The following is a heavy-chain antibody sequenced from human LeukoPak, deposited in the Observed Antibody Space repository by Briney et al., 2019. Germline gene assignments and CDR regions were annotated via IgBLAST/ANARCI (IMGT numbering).Heavy chain of an antibody. Sequence: PAGGSLRLSCAASGLTFSSYAVSWVRQAPGKGLEWVSGISGSGYSTFYADSVKGRFTISRDNAKNSLYLQMNSLRAEDTAVYYCARGGGPPTHTIYGDADFDYWGQGTLVTVSS. CDR2: ISGSGYST. V-gene: IGHV3-23*01. CDR3: ARGGGPPTHTIYGDADFDY. D-gene: IGHD4-17*01. J-gene: IGHJ4*02. CDR1: GLTFSSYA.